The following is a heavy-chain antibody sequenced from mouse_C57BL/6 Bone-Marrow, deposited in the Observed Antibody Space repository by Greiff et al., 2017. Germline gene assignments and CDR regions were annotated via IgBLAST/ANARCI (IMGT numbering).Heavy chain of an antibody. Sequence: VQVVESGPGLVAPSQSLSITCTVSGFSLTSYGVDWVRQPPGKGLEWLGVIWGGGSTNYNSALMSRLSISKDNSKSQVFLKMNSLQTDDTAMYYGAKHFYGSRDYYAMDYWGQGTSVTVSS. J-gene: IGHJ4*01. CDR2: IWGGGST. V-gene: IGHV2-9*01. CDR1: GFSLTSYG. CDR3: AKHFYGSRDYYAMDY. D-gene: IGHD1-1*01.